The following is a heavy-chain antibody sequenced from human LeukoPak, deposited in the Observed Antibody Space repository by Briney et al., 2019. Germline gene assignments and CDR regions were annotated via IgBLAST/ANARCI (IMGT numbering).Heavy chain of an antibody. J-gene: IGHJ6*02. CDR2: ISRSSSYI. Sequence: GGSLRLSCAASGXSFSSYGMNWVRQAPGKGLEWVSSISRSSSYIYYADSVKGRFTISRDNAKNSLYLQMNSLRAEDTAVYYCARDSGYDYPPYGGMDVWGQGTTVTVS. D-gene: IGHD5-12*01. CDR3: ARDSGYDYPPYGGMDV. V-gene: IGHV3-21*01. CDR1: GXSFSSYG.